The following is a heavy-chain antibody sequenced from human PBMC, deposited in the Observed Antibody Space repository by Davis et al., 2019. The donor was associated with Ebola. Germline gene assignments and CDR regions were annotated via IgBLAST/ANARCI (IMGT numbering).Heavy chain of an antibody. CDR1: GYTFNGYY. V-gene: IGHV1-18*04. Sequence: ASVKVSCKPSGYTFNGYYIHWLRQAPGQGLEWMGWIAAYNDDTKHAHKFQGRITLTTDTTTSTAYMELRSLRSDDTAVYFCARGLGPDYWGQGTLVTVSS. J-gene: IGHJ4*02. CDR2: IAAYNDDT. CDR3: ARGLGPDY.